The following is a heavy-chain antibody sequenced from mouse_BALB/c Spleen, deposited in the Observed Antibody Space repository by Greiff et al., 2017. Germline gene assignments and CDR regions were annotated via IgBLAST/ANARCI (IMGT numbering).Heavy chain of an antibody. V-gene: IGHV2-9*02. Sequence: VQLQQSGPGLVAPSQSLSITCTVSGFSLTSYGVHWVRQPPGKGLEWLGVIWAGGSTNYNSAIMSRLSISKDNSKSQVFLKMNSLQTDDTAMYYCARAGGNSYYYAMDYWGQGTSVTVSS. CDR3: ARAGGNSYYYAMDY. D-gene: IGHD2-1*01. CDR2: IWAGGST. J-gene: IGHJ4*01. CDR1: GFSLTSYG.